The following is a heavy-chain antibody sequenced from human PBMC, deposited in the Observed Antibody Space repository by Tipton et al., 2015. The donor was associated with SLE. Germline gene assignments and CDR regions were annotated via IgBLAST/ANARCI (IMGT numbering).Heavy chain of an antibody. CDR1: RGSISSDDYY. Sequence: TLSLTCTVSRGSISSDDYYWTWIRQHPGKGLEWIAYIYDSGNSQYNPSLKSRTTISVDTSKNQFSLKLTSVTAADTAVYYCAREGGWSKYNLFDPWGQGTLVIVSS. J-gene: IGHJ5*02. CDR2: IYDSGNS. V-gene: IGHV4-31*03. D-gene: IGHD2-15*01. CDR3: AREGGWSKYNLFDP.